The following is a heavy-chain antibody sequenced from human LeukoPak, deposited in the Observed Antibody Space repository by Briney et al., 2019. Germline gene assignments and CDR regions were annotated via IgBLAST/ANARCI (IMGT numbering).Heavy chain of an antibody. CDR1: GGSMGSYY. J-gene: IGHJ4*02. V-gene: IGHV4-59*08. CDR2: VYYSGST. CDR3: ARGGYYFDY. Sequence: SETLSLTCTVSGGSMGSYYWSWIRQPPGKGLEWIGYVYYSGSTNYNPSLKSRVTISVDTSKNQFSLNLSSVTAADTAVYYCARGGYYFDYWGQGSLVTVSS. D-gene: IGHD3-16*01.